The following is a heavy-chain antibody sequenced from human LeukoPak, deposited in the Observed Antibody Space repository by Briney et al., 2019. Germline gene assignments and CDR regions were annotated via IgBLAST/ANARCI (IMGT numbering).Heavy chain of an antibody. CDR2: ISSSGSTI. D-gene: IGHD2-21*02. CDR1: GFTFSDYY. V-gene: IGHV3-11*01. J-gene: IGHJ3*01. Sequence: GGTLRLSCAASGFTFSDYYMSWIRQAPGKGLEWVSYISSSGSTIYYADSVKGRFTISRDTAKNSLYLQMNSLRAEDTGVYYCSREINIAVVTTHAFDVWGQGTMVTVSS. CDR3: SREINIAVVTTHAFDV.